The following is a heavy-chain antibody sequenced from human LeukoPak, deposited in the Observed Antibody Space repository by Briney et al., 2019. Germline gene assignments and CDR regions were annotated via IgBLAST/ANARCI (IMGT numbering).Heavy chain of an antibody. V-gene: IGHV3-7*01. Sequence: GGSLRLSCAASGFTFSSYWMSWVRQAPGKGLEWVANIKQDGSEKYYVDSVKGRFSISRDSAKNSLYLQMNSLRAEDTAVYYCARVGPVTMVRGVIFDYWGQGTLVTVSS. CDR2: IKQDGSEK. CDR1: GFTFSSYW. J-gene: IGHJ4*02. D-gene: IGHD3-10*01. CDR3: ARVGPVTMVRGVIFDY.